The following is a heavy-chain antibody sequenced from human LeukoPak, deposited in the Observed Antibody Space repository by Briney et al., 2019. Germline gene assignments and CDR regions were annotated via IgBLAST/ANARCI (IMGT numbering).Heavy chain of an antibody. CDR2: IYTSGST. D-gene: IGHD6-25*01. Sequence: SETLSLTCTVSGGSISSYYWSWIRQPAGKGLGWIGRIYTSGSTNYNPSLKSRVTMSVDTSKNQFSLKLSPVTAADTAVYYCARVRARGSAPDYWGQGTLVTVSS. V-gene: IGHV4-4*07. CDR3: ARVRARGSAPDY. CDR1: GGSISSYY. J-gene: IGHJ4*02.